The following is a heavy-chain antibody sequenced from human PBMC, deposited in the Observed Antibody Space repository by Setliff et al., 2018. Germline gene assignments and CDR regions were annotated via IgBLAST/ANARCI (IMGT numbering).Heavy chain of an antibody. Sequence: GASVKVSCKASGGTFSSYGISWVRQAPGQGPEWMGCISPFNGNTNYAQKFQDRVTMTTDTSTATVYMELKNLRSDDTAVYYCARSSGPRVVLAADFDYWGQGTLVTVSS. CDR3: ARSSGPRVVLAADFDY. CDR1: GGTFSSYG. D-gene: IGHD3-9*01. CDR2: ISPFNGNT. J-gene: IGHJ4*02. V-gene: IGHV1-18*01.